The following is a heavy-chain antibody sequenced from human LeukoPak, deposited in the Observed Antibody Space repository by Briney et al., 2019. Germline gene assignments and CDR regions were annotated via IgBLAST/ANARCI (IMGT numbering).Heavy chain of an antibody. D-gene: IGHD3-3*01. Sequence: GGSLRLSCAASGFTFSSYSMNWVRQAPGKGLEWVSSISSSSSYIYYADSVKGRFTISRDNSKNTLYLQMNSLRAEDTAVYYCAKDTGVADDAFDIWGQGTMVTVSS. CDR3: AKDTGVADDAFDI. CDR1: GFTFSSYS. CDR2: ISSSSSYI. J-gene: IGHJ3*02. V-gene: IGHV3-21*04.